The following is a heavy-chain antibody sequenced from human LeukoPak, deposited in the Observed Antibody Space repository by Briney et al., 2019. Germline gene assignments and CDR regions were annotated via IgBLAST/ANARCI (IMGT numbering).Heavy chain of an antibody. J-gene: IGHJ6*03. CDR1: GGSFSGYY. CDR2: INHSGST. Sequence: PSETLSLTCAVYGGSFSGYYWSWIRQPPGKGLEWIEEINHSGSTNYNPSLKSRVTISVDTSKNQFSLKLSSVTAADTAVYYCARGYYYYYMDVWGKGTTVTVSS. CDR3: ARGYYYYYMDV. V-gene: IGHV4-34*01.